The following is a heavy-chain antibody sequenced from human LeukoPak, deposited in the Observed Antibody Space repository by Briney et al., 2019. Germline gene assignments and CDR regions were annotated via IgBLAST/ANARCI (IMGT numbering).Heavy chain of an antibody. V-gene: IGHV4-34*01. Sequence: SETLSLTCAVYGGSFSGYYWSWIRQPPGKGLEWIGEINHSGSTNYNPSLKSRVTISVDTSKNQFSLKLSSVTAADTAVYYCARAFGGDYVWGSYRPGAFDIWGQGTMVTVSS. J-gene: IGHJ3*02. CDR3: ARAFGGDYVWGSYRPGAFDI. CDR1: GGSFSGYY. D-gene: IGHD3-16*02. CDR2: INHSGST.